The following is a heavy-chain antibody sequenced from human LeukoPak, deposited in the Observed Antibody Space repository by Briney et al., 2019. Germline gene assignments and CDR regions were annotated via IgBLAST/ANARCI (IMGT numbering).Heavy chain of an antibody. CDR1: GGPLSSYY. J-gene: IGHJ5*02. V-gene: IGHV4-59*08. Sequence: SETLTLPCTVSGGPLSSYYWSWIRQPPGKGLEWIGYIYYSGSTNYNPCLKSRVTISVDTSKNQFSLKLSSVTAADTAVYYCAGHPGIAVAADNWFDPWGQGTLVTVSS. CDR3: AGHPGIAVAADNWFDP. CDR2: IYYSGST. D-gene: IGHD6-19*01.